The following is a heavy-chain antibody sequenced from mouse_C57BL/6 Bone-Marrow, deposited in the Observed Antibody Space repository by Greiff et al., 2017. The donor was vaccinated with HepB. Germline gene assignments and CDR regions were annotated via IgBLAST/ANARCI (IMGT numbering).Heavy chain of an antibody. D-gene: IGHD1-1*01. CDR1: GYTFTDYE. CDR3: KRNYYSSSYSWFAY. CDR2: IDPETGGT. Sequence: QVQLQQSGAELVRPGASVTLSCKASGYTFTDYEMHWVKQTPVHGLEWIGAIDPETGGTAYNQKFKGKDILTADKSSSTAYMELRSLTSEDSAVYYFKRNYYSSSYSWFAYWGQGTLVTVSA. V-gene: IGHV1-15*01. J-gene: IGHJ3*01.